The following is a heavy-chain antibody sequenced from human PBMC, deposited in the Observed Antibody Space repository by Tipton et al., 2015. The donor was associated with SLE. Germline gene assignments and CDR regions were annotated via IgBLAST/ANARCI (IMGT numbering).Heavy chain of an antibody. CDR2: IYHSGST. Sequence: TLSLTCTVSGGSISSYYWSWIRQPPGKGLEWIGYIYHSGSTYYNPSLKSRVTISVDRSKNQFSLKLSSVTAADTAVYYCARGDPQGLEPFDYWGQGTLVTVSS. CDR3: ARGDPQGLEPFDY. D-gene: IGHD1-1*01. V-gene: IGHV4-59*12. CDR1: GGSISSYY. J-gene: IGHJ4*02.